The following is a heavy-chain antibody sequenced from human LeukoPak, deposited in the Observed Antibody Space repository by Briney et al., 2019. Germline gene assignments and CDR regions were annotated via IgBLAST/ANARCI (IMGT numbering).Heavy chain of an antibody. Sequence: SETLSLTCAVSGYSISSGYYWGWLRQPPGKGLEWIGSIYHSGSTYYNPSLKRRVTISVDTSKNQFSLKLSSVTAADTAVYYCARAPDGRFDPWGQGTLVTVSS. D-gene: IGHD1-26*01. CDR2: IYHSGST. CDR1: GYSISSGYY. J-gene: IGHJ5*02. CDR3: ARAPDGRFDP. V-gene: IGHV4-38-2*01.